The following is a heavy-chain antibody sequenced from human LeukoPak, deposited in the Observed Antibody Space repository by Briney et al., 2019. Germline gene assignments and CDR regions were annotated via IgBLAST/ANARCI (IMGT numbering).Heavy chain of an antibody. D-gene: IGHD3-9*01. CDR1: GYAFTSYG. CDR2: ISAYNGNT. J-gene: IGHJ4*02. Sequence: GASVKVSCKASGYAFTSYGISWVRQAPGQGLEWMGWISAYNGNTNYAQKLQGRVTMTTDTSTSTAYMELRSLRSDDTAVYYCARSYYDILTGVSDYWGQGTLVTVSS. V-gene: IGHV1-18*01. CDR3: ARSYYDILTGVSDY.